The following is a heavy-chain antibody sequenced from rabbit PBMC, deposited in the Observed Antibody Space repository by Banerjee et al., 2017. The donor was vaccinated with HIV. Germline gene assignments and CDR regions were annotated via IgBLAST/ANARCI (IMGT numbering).Heavy chain of an antibody. CDR1: GFTISSNYW. V-gene: IGHV1S43*01. CDR2: IWTNSGNT. J-gene: IGHJ4*01. Sequence: QEHLEESGGGLVKPEGSLTLTCKASGFTISSNYWMCWVRQAPGKGLEWIGCIWTNSGNTYYASWAKGRFTITRSTSLNTVDLKMISLTVADTATYFCARGVTMTMVTFNLWGPGTLVTVS. D-gene: IGHD2-1*01. CDR3: ARGVTMTMVTFNL.